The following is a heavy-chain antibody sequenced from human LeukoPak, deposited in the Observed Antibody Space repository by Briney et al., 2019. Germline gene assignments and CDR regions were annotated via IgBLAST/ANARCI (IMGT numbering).Heavy chain of an antibody. D-gene: IGHD6-13*01. CDR2: INHSGST. Sequence: SETLSLTCAVYGGSFSGYYWSWIRQPPGKGLEWIGEINHSGSTNYNPSLKSRVTISVDTSKNQFSLKLSSVTAADTAVYYCARGFIAADPSWGQGTLVTVSS. CDR1: GGSFSGYY. V-gene: IGHV4-34*01. J-gene: IGHJ4*02. CDR3: ARGFIAADPS.